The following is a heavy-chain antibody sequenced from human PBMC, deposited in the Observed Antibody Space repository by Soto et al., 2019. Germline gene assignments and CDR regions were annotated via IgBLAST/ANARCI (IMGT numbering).Heavy chain of an antibody. CDR1: GYSFTGLD. V-gene: IGHV1-8*01. CDR2: MEPSSGRT. Sequence: ASVKVSCKASGYSFTGLDINWVRQTTGQGLEWMGWMEPSSGRTGYAQKFQGRVTMTRDTYINTAYMELSSLTSDDTAFYYCARGVTAGVDYWGQGTLVTVS. CDR3: ARGVTAGVDY. D-gene: IGHD1-26*01. J-gene: IGHJ4*02.